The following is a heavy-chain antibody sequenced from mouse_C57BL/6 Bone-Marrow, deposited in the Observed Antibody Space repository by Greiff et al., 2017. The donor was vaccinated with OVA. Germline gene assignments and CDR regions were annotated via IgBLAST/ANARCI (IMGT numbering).Heavy chain of an antibody. CDR2: IHPNSGST. V-gene: IGHV1-64*01. D-gene: IGHD1-1*01. CDR1: GYTFTSYW. J-gene: IGHJ1*03. CDR3: ASPSITTVVATEYFEV. Sequence: QVQLQQPGAELVKPGASVKLSCKASGYTFTSYWMHWVKQRPGQGLEWIGMIHPNSGSTNYNEKFKSKATLTVDKSSSTAYMQLSSLTSEDSAVYYCASPSITTVVATEYFEVGGTGTTVTVSS.